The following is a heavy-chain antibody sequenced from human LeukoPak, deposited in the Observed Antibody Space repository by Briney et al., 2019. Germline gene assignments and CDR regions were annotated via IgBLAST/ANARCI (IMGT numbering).Heavy chain of an antibody. D-gene: IGHD5-12*01. CDR2: MIQSRSS. Sequence: PSETLSLTCGVSGGAFSDYYWSWIRQAPGKGLEWIGEMIQSRSSNYNPSLRSRVTISGDTSRNQFSLKLNSLTAADTAVYYCARGNIVATILGGLHGTTAFDFWGQGILVTVSS. CDR3: ARGNIVATILGGLHGTTAFDF. J-gene: IGHJ4*02. CDR1: GGAFSDYY. V-gene: IGHV4-34*01.